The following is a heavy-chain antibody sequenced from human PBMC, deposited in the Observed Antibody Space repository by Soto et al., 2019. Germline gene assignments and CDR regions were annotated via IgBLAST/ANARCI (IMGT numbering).Heavy chain of an antibody. CDR2: INHSGST. D-gene: IGHD3-10*01. J-gene: IGHJ4*02. CDR3: ARGRTYYGSVY. Sequence: PSETLSLTCTVSGGSISSYYWSWIRQPPGKGLEWIGEINHSGSTNYNPSLKSRVTISLDTSKNQFSLKLTSVTAADTAVYYCARGRTYYGSVYWGQGTLVTVS. V-gene: IGHV4-34*01. CDR1: GGSISSYY.